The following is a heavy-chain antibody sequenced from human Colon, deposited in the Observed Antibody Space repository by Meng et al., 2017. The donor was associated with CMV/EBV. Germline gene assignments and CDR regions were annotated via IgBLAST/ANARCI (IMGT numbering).Heavy chain of an antibody. CDR3: AGGSYQAWELLHY. V-gene: IGHV4-34*01. D-gene: IGHD1-26*01. CDR2: IRHSGSTSY. J-gene: IGHJ4*02. CDR1: GGSFSEYY. Sequence: VQVQQRGAGLLKPSETLSLPCAVYGGSFSEYYWSWIRHPLGRGLEWIGEIRHSGSTSYSYNSSLKSRVTISIDTSKNQFSLELTSVTAADTAVYYCAGGSYQAWELLHYWGQGTLVTVSS.